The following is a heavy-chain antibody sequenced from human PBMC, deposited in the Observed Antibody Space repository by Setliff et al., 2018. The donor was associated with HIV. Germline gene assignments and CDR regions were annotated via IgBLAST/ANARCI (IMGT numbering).Heavy chain of an antibody. V-gene: IGHV1-69*05. D-gene: IGHD2-2*01. CDR3: ARDFGGYCSSMSCPGLFDP. Sequence: SVKVSCKASGGTFSSYAISWVRQAPGQGLEWMGGIIPIFGTANYAQKFQGRVTITTDESTSTAYMELSGLGSEDTAVYYCARDFGGYCSSMSCPGLFDPWGQGTLVTVSS. CDR1: GGTFSSYA. J-gene: IGHJ5*02. CDR2: IIPIFGTA.